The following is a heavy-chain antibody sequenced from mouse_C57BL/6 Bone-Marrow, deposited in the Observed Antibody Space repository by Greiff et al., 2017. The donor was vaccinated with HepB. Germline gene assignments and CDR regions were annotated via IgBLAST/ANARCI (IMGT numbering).Heavy chain of an antibody. Sequence: LVESGAELVRPGASVKLSCTASGFNIKDDYMHWVKQRPEQGLEWIGWIDPENGDTEYASKFQGKATITADTSSNTAYLQLSSLTSEDTAVYYCTNGNYNYWGQGTTLTVSS. CDR3: TNGNYNY. V-gene: IGHV14-4*01. J-gene: IGHJ2*01. CDR1: GFNIKDDY. D-gene: IGHD2-1*01. CDR2: IDPENGDT.